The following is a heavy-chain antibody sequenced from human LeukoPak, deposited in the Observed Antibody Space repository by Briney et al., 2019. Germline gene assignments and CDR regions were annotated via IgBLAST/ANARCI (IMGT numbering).Heavy chain of an antibody. J-gene: IGHJ4*02. CDR3: ARGGEQITIFGVVTPYYFDY. D-gene: IGHD3-3*01. CDR2: IIPIFGTA. V-gene: IGHV1-69*05. CDR1: GGTFSSYA. Sequence: ASVKVSCKASGGTFSSYAISWVRQAPGQGLEWMGGIIPIFGTANYAQKFQGRVTITTDESTSTAYMELSSLRSEDTAVYYCARGGEQITIFGVVTPYYFDYWGQGTLVTVSS.